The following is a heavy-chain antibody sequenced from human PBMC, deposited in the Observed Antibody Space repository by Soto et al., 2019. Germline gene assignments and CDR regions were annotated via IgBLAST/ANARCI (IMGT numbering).Heavy chain of an antibody. J-gene: IGHJ4*02. Sequence: VQLQESGPGLVKPSGTLSLPCAVSSGSISRSNWWSWVRQPPGKGLEWIGGNYHSGSTNYNPSLQSRGTISVDKCKTQFSLELSSVTAADTAVYYCESRPIAGESIAAAGNGGGYWGQGTLVTVSS. V-gene: IGHV4-4*02. D-gene: IGHD6-13*01. CDR1: SGSISRSNW. CDR3: ESRPIAGESIAAAGNGGGY. CDR2: NYHSGST.